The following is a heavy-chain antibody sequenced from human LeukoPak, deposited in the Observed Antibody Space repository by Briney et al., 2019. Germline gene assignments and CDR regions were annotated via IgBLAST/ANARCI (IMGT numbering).Heavy chain of an antibody. Sequence: ASVKVSCKASGYTFTSYGISWVRQAPGQGLEWMGWMNPNSGNTGYAQKFQGRVTMTRNTSISTAYMELSSLRSEDTAVYYCARYDYYYYGMDVWGQGTTVTVSS. V-gene: IGHV1-8*02. J-gene: IGHJ6*02. CDR3: ARYDYYYYGMDV. CDR1: GYTFTSYG. CDR2: MNPNSGNT.